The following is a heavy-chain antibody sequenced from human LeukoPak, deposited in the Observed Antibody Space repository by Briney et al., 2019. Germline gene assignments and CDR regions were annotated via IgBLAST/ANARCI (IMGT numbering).Heavy chain of an antibody. Sequence: ASVKVSCKASGYTFTSYAMNWMRQAPGQGLEWMGWINTNTGNPTYAQGFTGRFVFSLDTSVSTAYLQISSLKAEDTAVYYCARLPIAAAGCYYGMDVWGQGTTVTVSS. D-gene: IGHD6-13*01. V-gene: IGHV7-4-1*02. CDR1: GYTFTSYA. CDR3: ARLPIAAAGCYYGMDV. J-gene: IGHJ6*02. CDR2: INTNTGNP.